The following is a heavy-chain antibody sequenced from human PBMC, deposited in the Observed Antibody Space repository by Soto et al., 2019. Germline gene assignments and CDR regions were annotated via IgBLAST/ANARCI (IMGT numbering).Heavy chain of an antibody. J-gene: IGHJ1*01. Sequence: SLTCTVSGGSISSSSYYWGWIRQPPGKGLEWIGSIYYSGSTYYNPSLKSRVTISVDTPKNQFSLKLSSVTAADTAVYYCARQGGTEWELPGPHAEYFQHWGQGTLVTVSS. CDR3: ARQGGTEWELPGPHAEYFQH. V-gene: IGHV4-39*01. CDR2: IYYSGST. D-gene: IGHD1-26*01. CDR1: GGSISSSSYY.